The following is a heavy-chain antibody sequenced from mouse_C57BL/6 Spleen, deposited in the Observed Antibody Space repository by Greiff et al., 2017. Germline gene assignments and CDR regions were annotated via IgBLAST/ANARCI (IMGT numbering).Heavy chain of an antibody. CDR2: IDPSDSYT. D-gene: IGHD1-1*01. Sequence: QVQLQQPGAELVMPGASVKLSCKASGYTFTSYWMHWVKQRPGQGLEWIGEIDPSDSYTNYNQKFKGKSTLTVDKSSSTAYMQLSSLTSEDSAVYYCARSVTTVVATRAMDYWGQGTSVTVSS. CDR1: GYTFTSYW. V-gene: IGHV1-69*01. J-gene: IGHJ4*01. CDR3: ARSVTTVVATRAMDY.